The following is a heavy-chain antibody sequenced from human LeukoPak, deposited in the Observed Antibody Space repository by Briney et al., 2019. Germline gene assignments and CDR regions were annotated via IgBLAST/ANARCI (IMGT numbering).Heavy chain of an antibody. J-gene: IGHJ4*02. CDR1: GVTIRNYW. V-gene: IGHV3-7*01. Sequence: GGSLRLSCAASGVTIRNYWLSWVRPAPGKGLEWVANIKQDGSEKYYVDSVKGGFTVSRDNGKNSLYLQMNNLRAEDTSVYYCARDYRSSSGRSIDYWGQGTLVTVSS. CDR2: IKQDGSEK. CDR3: ARDYRSSSGRSIDY. D-gene: IGHD6-6*01.